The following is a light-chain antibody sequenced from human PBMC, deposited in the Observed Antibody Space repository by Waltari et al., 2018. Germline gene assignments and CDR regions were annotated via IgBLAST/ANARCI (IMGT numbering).Light chain of an antibody. J-gene: IGKJ1*01. Sequence: DIVMTQSPDSLAVSLGERATINCKSSQSLLYKSNNKNYLAWYPQKPGQPPKILIYWASTRESGVPDRFSGSGSGTDFTLTISSLQAEDVAVYYCQQYYSTPWTFGQGTKVEVK. CDR3: QQYYSTPWT. CDR2: WAS. V-gene: IGKV4-1*01. CDR1: QSLLYKSNNKNY.